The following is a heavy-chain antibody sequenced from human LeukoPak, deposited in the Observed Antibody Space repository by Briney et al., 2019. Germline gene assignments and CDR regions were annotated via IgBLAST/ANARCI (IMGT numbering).Heavy chain of an antibody. J-gene: IGHJ3*02. D-gene: IGHD4-11*01. V-gene: IGHV3-21*01. CDR3: ARGYSNYGYAFDI. Sequence: GGSLRLSCAASGFTFSSYSMNWVRQAPGKGLEWVSSISSSSSYIYYADSVKGRFTISRDNARNSLYLQMNSLRAEDTAVYYCARGYSNYGYAFDIWGQGTMVTVSS. CDR1: GFTFSSYS. CDR2: ISSSSSYI.